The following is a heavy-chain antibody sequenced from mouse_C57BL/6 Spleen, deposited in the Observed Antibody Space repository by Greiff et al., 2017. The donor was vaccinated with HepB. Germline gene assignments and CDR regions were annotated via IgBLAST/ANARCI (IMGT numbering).Heavy chain of an antibody. CDR1: GFSLTSYG. Sequence: VQLQQSGPGLVQPSQSLSITCTVSGFSLTSYGVHWVRQSPGKGLEWLGVIWSGGSTDYNAAFISRLSISKDNSKSQVFFKMNSLQADDTAIYYCARTLYDYDGPFDYWGQGTTLTVSS. V-gene: IGHV2-2*01. CDR3: ARTLYDYDGPFDY. CDR2: IWSGGST. D-gene: IGHD2-4*01. J-gene: IGHJ2*01.